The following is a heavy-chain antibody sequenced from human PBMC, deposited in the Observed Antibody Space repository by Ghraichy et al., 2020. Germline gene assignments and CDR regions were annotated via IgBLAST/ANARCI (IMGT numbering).Heavy chain of an antibody. CDR3: ARHGAVAGIFYFDY. CDR1: GGSISSSSYY. CDR2: IYYSGST. V-gene: IGHV4-39*01. Sequence: SETLSLTCTVSGGSISSSSYYWGWIRQPPGKGLEWIGSIYYSGSTYYNPSLKSRVTISVDTSKNQFSLKLSSVTAADTAVYYCARHGAVAGIFYFDYWGQGTLVTVSS. D-gene: IGHD6-19*01. J-gene: IGHJ4*02.